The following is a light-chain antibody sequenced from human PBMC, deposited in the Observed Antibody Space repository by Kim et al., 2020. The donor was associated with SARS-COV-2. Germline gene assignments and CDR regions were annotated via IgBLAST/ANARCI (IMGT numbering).Light chain of an antibody. CDR2: GVS. J-gene: IGKJ4*01. Sequence: EIVLTQSPGTLSLSPGERATLSCRASQSVSNNFLAWYQHKPGQAPRLLIYGVSIRATDTPDRFSGSGSGTDFTLTISRLQPGDFGVYYCQQFATSLSFGGGTKVDIK. V-gene: IGKV3-20*01. CDR1: QSVSNNF. CDR3: QQFATSLS.